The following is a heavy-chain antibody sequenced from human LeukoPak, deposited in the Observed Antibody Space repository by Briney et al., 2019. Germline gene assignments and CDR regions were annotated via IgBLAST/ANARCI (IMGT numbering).Heavy chain of an antibody. CDR2: FSGSGGST. V-gene: IGHV3-23*01. CDR1: GFTFSSYA. CDR3: AKTSVAGTVRYYFDY. D-gene: IGHD6-19*01. Sequence: GGSLELSCAASGFTFSSYAMSWVRQAPGKGLEWVSAFSGSGGSTYYADSVKGRFTISRDNSKNTLYLQMNSLRAEDTAVYYCAKTSVAGTVRYYFDYWGQGTLVTVSS. J-gene: IGHJ4*02.